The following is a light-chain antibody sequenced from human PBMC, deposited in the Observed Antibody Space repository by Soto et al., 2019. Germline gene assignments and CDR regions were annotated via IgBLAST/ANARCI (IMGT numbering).Light chain of an antibody. V-gene: IGKV4-1*01. J-gene: IGKJ4*01. Sequence: DIVMTQSPDSLAVSLGERATINCKSSQSVLYSSNNKNYLAWYQHKPGQPPKLLIYWASTRESGVPDRFSGSGSGTDFTLTISSLQAEDVAVYSCQQYYSTPLTFGGGTKVEIK. CDR1: QSVLYSSNNKNY. CDR2: WAS. CDR3: QQYYSTPLT.